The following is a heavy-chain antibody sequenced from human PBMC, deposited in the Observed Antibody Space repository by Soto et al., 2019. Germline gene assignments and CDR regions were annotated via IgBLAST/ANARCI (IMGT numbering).Heavy chain of an antibody. Sequence: QLHLVQSGAVVKKPGASVTVSCSASGYPVTAYYMHWVRQAPGRGLEWMGGINPATGAAKYTQTFPGRGTMTRDTSPSTVFMELGGPTSEDTAVFFWAGGGGVGVAGSAAFDMWGQGTLVTVSS. CDR2: INPATGAA. J-gene: IGHJ3*02. CDR3: AGGGGVGVAGSAAFDM. CDR1: GYPVTAYY. V-gene: IGHV1-2*02. D-gene: IGHD3-3*01.